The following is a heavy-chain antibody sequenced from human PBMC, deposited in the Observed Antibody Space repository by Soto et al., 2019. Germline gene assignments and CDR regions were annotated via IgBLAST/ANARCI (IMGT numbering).Heavy chain of an antibody. CDR2: INAGNGNT. CDR3: ARSRIAVAGSEYYFDY. Sequence: GASVKVSCKASGYTFTSYAMHWVRQAPGQRLEWMGWINAGNGNTKYSQKFQGRVTITRDTSASTAYMELSSLRSEDTAVYYCARSRIAVAGSEYYFDYWGQGTLVTVSS. CDR1: GYTFTSYA. D-gene: IGHD6-19*01. V-gene: IGHV1-3*01. J-gene: IGHJ4*02.